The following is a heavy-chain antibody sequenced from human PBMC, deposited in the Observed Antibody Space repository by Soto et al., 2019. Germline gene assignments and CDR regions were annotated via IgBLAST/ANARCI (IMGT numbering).Heavy chain of an antibody. J-gene: IGHJ3*02. CDR3: AKDFFTGMVRDRAAFDI. CDR2: ISSSSSTI. V-gene: IGHV3-48*01. CDR1: GFTFSSYS. D-gene: IGHD3-10*01. Sequence: PGGSLRLSCAASGFTFSSYSMNWVRQAPGKGLEWVSYISSSSSTIYYADSVKGRFTISRDNAKNSLYLQMNSLRAEDTAVYYCAKDFFTGMVRDRAAFDIWGQGTMVTVSS.